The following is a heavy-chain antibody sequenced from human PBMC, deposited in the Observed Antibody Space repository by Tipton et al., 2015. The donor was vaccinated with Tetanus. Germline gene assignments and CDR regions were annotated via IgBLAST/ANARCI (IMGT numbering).Heavy chain of an antibody. Sequence: AEVKKPGASVKVSCKASGYTFTSYGISWVRQAPGQGLEWMGWISAYNGNTNYAQKLQGRVTMTTDTSTSPAYMELRSLGSDDTAVYYCARDKSYGSGSRITPPRDYWGQGTLVTVSS. CDR3: ARDKSYGSGSRITPPRDY. J-gene: IGHJ4*02. D-gene: IGHD3-10*01. CDR2: ISAYNGNT. V-gene: IGHV1-18*04. CDR1: GYTFTSYG.